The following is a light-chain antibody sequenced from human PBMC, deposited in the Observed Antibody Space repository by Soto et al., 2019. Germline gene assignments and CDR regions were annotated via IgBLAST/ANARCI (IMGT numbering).Light chain of an antibody. Sequence: EIVLTQSPGTLSLSPWERATLSCRASQNVNSNFLAWYQQKPGQAPRLLISGASNRATGIPDRFSGSGSGTDFTLTISRLEPEDFAVYYCQQYGNSPRTFGQGTKVDIK. CDR2: GAS. CDR3: QQYGNSPRT. J-gene: IGKJ1*01. V-gene: IGKV3-20*01. CDR1: QNVNSNF.